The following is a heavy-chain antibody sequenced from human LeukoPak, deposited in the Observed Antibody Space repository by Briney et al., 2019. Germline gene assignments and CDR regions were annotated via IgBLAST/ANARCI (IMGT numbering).Heavy chain of an antibody. V-gene: IGHV1-24*01. CDR3: ATWDVVVVPAAMRYYYMDV. J-gene: IGHJ6*03. D-gene: IGHD2-2*01. CDR1: GYTLTKLS. CDR2: FDPEDGET. Sequence: ASVKVSCKVSGYTLTKLSMHWVRQAPGKGLEWMGGFDPEDGETIYAQKFQGRVTMTEDTSTDTAYMELSSLRSEDTAVYYCATWDVVVVPAAMRYYYMDVWGKGTTVTVSS.